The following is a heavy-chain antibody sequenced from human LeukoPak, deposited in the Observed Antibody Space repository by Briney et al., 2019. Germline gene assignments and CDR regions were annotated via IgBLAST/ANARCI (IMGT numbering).Heavy chain of an antibody. Sequence: GGSLRLSCAASGFTFSSYWMSWVRQAPGKGLEWVANIKQDGSEKYYVDSVKGRFTISRDNAKNSLYLQMNSLRAEDTAVYYCARFGSSWDDDAFDIWGQGTMATVSS. D-gene: IGHD6-13*01. V-gene: IGHV3-7*03. J-gene: IGHJ3*02. CDR1: GFTFSSYW. CDR3: ARFGSSWDDDAFDI. CDR2: IKQDGSEK.